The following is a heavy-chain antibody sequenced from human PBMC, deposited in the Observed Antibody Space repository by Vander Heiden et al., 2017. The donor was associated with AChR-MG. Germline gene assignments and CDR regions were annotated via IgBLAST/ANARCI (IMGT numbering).Heavy chain of an antibody. J-gene: IGHJ4*02. CDR1: GYSFINYG. CDR2: VNIGDSDT. Sequence: EVQLVQSGTEVKTPGEYLKISCQGSGYSFINYGIGWVRQLPGKGLEWMGVVNIGDSDTRYSPSFQGQVTVSADRSLSTAYLQFSSLEASGTAIYYCARQGAGGLLDSWGQGTLVTVSS. D-gene: IGHD1-26*01. CDR3: ARQGAGGLLDS. V-gene: IGHV5-51*01.